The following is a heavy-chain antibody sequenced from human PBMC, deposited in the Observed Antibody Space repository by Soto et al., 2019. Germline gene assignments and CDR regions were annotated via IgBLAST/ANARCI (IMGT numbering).Heavy chain of an antibody. CDR1: GYTFTGYY. CDR2: INPNSGGT. D-gene: IGHD3-3*01. Sequence: ASVKVSCKASGYTFTGYYMHWVRLAPGQGLEWMGWINPNSGGTNYAQKFQGWVTMTRDTSISTAYMELSRLRSDDTAVYYCARDRSSLAIFGVVITPQYYFDYWGQGTLVTVSS. V-gene: IGHV1-2*04. CDR3: ARDRSSLAIFGVVITPQYYFDY. J-gene: IGHJ4*02.